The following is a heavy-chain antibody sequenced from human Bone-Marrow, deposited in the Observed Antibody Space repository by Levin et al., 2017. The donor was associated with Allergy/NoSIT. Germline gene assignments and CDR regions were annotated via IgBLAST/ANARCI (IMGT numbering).Heavy chain of an antibody. CDR1: GFTFTDYY. J-gene: IGHJ2*01. V-gene: IGHV3-11*05. CDR2: ISSRSTYT. CDR3: ARDLLESGSRGYFDL. Sequence: PGGSLRLSCAASGFTFTDYYMNWVRQAPGKGLEWLSYISSRSTYTNYADSVRGRFTISRDNANNSLFLQMNSLRAEDTAVYYCARDLLESGSRGYFDLWGRGTLVTVSS. D-gene: IGHD3-3*01.